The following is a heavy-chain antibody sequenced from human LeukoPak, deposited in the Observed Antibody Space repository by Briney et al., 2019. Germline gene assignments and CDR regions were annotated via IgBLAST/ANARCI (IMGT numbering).Heavy chain of an antibody. Sequence: PGRSLRLSCAASGFTFSNYWMSWVRQAPGKGLEWVANIKQDGSEKYYVDSVKGRFTISRDNAKSSLYLQMDSLRAEDTAVYYCARGEFHLPFDIWGQGTMVTLSS. CDR2: IKQDGSEK. V-gene: IGHV3-7*04. CDR1: GFTFSNYW. J-gene: IGHJ3*02. CDR3: ARGEFHLPFDI. D-gene: IGHD3-10*01.